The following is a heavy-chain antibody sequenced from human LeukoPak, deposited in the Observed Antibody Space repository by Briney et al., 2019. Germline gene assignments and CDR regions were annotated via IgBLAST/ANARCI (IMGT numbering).Heavy chain of an antibody. V-gene: IGHV1-24*01. CDR1: GYTLTELS. Sequence: ASVKVSCKVSGYTLTELSMHWVRQAPGKGLEWMGGFDPEDGETIYAQKFQGRATMSRDTSTSTVYMELSSLSSEDTAVYFCAKDSRFGEIVWSFPRAMDVWGKGTTVTISS. D-gene: IGHD3-10*01. CDR2: FDPEDGET. CDR3: AKDSRFGEIVWSFPRAMDV. J-gene: IGHJ6*04.